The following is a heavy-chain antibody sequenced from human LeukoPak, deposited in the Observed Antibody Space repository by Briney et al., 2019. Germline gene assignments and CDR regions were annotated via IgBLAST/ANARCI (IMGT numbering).Heavy chain of an antibody. CDR1: GYTFTGYY. V-gene: IGHV1-2*04. CDR3: ARVNAPSYYDFWSGYYLSQVYYGTDV. D-gene: IGHD3-3*01. J-gene: IGHJ6*02. CDR2: INPNSGGT. Sequence: ASVKVSCKASGYTFTGYYMHWVRQAPGQGLEWMGWINPNSGGTNYAQKFQGWVTMTRDTSISTAYMELSRLRSDDTAVYYCARVNAPSYYDFWSGYYLSQVYYGTDVWGQGTTVTVSS.